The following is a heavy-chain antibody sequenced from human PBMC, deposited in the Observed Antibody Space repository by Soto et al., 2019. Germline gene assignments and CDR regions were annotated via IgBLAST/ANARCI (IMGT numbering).Heavy chain of an antibody. Sequence: GGSLRLSCSPSGFTFSSYAMSLVRQAPGKGLEWVSAISGSGGSTYYADSVKSRFTISRDNSKNTLYLQMNSLRAEDTAVYYCAKGLSMEGITGTTIPSDYWGQGTLVTVSS. CDR3: AKGLSMEGITGTTIPSDY. J-gene: IGHJ4*02. V-gene: IGHV3-23*01. CDR1: GFTFSSYA. CDR2: ISGSGGST. D-gene: IGHD1-7*01.